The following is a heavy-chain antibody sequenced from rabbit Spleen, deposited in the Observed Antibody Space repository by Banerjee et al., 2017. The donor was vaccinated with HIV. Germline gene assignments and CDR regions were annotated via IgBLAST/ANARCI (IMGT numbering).Heavy chain of an antibody. CDR3: ARDRDAVSTYYYFNL. D-gene: IGHD8-1*01. J-gene: IGHJ4*01. CDR2: IYTGSSGST. Sequence: GKGLEWIACIYTGSSGSTYYASWAKGRFTITRSTSLNTVTLQMTSLTAADTATYFCARDRDAVSTYYYFNLWGPGTLVTVS. V-gene: IGHV1S40*01.